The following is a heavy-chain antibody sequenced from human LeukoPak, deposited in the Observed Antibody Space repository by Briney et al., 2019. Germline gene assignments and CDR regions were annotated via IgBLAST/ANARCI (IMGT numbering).Heavy chain of an antibody. J-gene: IGHJ4*02. Sequence: PGGSLRLSCAASGFTFSNYPMSWVRQAPGKGLEWVSGIGGSGGSTDYADSVKGRFTISRDNSKNTLYLQMSGLRVEDTAVYYCAFHGGISGWYIDYWGQGTLVTVSS. CDR3: AFHGGISGWYIDY. V-gene: IGHV3-23*01. D-gene: IGHD6-19*01. CDR1: GFTFSNYP. CDR2: IGGSGGST.